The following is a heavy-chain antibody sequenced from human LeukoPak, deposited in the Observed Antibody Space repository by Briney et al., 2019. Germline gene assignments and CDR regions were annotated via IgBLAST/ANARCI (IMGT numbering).Heavy chain of an antibody. CDR2: IYSGGST. Sequence: GGSLRLSCAASGFTVSSNYMSWVRQAPGKGLEWVSVIYSGGSTYYADSVKGRFTISRDNSKNTLYLQMNSLRAEDTAVYYCAKDLYGDYDFDCWGQGTLVTVSS. CDR3: AKDLYGDYDFDC. J-gene: IGHJ4*02. V-gene: IGHV3-53*01. CDR1: GFTVSSNY. D-gene: IGHD4-17*01.